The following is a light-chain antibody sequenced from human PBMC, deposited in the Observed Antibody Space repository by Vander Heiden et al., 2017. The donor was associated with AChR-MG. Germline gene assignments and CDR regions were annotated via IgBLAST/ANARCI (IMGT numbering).Light chain of an antibody. CDR3: QHYDRTPDT. V-gene: IGKV3-20*01. CDR1: QSVNSKY. CDR2: AAS. Sequence: ETVFTQSPGTLSLSPGERATLCCTASQSVNSKYLAWYRLKPGQAPRLLIYAASRRATGIPDRFSGSGSGTDFTLIISELEPEDFAVYYCQHYDRTPDTFGQGTKLEIK. J-gene: IGKJ2*01.